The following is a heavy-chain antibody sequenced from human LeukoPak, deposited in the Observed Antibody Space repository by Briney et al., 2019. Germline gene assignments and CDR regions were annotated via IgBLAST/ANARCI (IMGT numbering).Heavy chain of an antibody. CDR2: INPNSGCT. Sequence: ASVKVSCKASGYTFTGYYMHWVRQAPGQGLEWMGRINPNSGCTNYAQKFQGRVTMTRDTSISTAYMELSRLRSDDTAVYYCAMNDLSYCSGGSCYPLADYWGQGTLVTVSS. J-gene: IGHJ4*02. CDR3: AMNDLSYCSGGSCYPLADY. V-gene: IGHV1-2*06. CDR1: GYTFTGYY. D-gene: IGHD2-15*01.